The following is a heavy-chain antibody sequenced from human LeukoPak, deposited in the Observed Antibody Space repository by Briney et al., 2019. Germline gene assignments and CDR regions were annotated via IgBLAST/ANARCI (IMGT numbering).Heavy chain of an antibody. J-gene: IGHJ4*02. D-gene: IGHD3-10*01. Sequence: GGSLRLSCAASGFTFSIYWMSWVRQAPGKGLEWVANIKQDGSEKYYVDSVKGRFTISRDNAKNLLYLQMNSLRAEDTAVYYCARDENYYGLGSYAYYFDYWGQGTLVTVSS. V-gene: IGHV3-7*01. CDR2: IKQDGSEK. CDR3: ARDENYYGLGSYAYYFDY. CDR1: GFTFSIYW.